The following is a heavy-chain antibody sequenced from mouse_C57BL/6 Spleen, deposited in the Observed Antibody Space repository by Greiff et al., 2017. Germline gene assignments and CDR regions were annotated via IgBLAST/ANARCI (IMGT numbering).Heavy chain of an antibody. CDR1: GYTFTDYY. V-gene: IGHV1-26*01. J-gene: IGHJ4*01. Sequence: EVQLQQSGPELVKPGASVKISCKASGYTFTDYYMNWVKQSHGKSLEWIGDINPNNGGTSYNQKFKGKATLTVDKSSSTAYTELRSLTSEDSAVYYCARFYYGNYVEAMDYWGQGTSVTVSS. CDR2: INPNNGGT. D-gene: IGHD2-1*01. CDR3: ARFYYGNYVEAMDY.